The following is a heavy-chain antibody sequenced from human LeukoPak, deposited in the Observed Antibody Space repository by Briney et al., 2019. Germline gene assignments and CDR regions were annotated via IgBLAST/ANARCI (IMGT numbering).Heavy chain of an antibody. Sequence: ASVKVSCKASGYRFTNYGINWVRQAPGQGLEWMGWVSGNDGNTKYARKLQGRVTMITDTSTSTAFMELRSLTSDDTAIYYCARPGSDRTRGWGYFDYWGKGTLVTVSS. CDR2: VSGNDGNT. D-gene: IGHD3-10*01. CDR1: GYRFTNYG. J-gene: IGHJ4*02. V-gene: IGHV1-18*01. CDR3: ARPGSDRTRGWGYFDY.